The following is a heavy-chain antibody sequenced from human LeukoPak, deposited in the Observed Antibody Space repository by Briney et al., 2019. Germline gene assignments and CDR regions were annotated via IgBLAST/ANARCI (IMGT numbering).Heavy chain of an antibody. CDR3: ARGDYGSETSTTKSGDY. D-gene: IGHD3-10*01. Sequence: ASVKVSCKASGYTFTSYDINWVRQATGQGLEWMGWMNPNSGNTGYAQKFQGSVTMTRNTSISTAYMELSSLRSEDTAVYYCARGDYGSETSTTKSGDYWGQGTLVTVSS. V-gene: IGHV1-8*01. J-gene: IGHJ4*02. CDR2: MNPNSGNT. CDR1: GYTFTSYD.